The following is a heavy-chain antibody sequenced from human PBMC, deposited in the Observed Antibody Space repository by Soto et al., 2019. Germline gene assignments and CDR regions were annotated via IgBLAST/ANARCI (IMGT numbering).Heavy chain of an antibody. D-gene: IGHD2-15*01. Sequence: VASVKVSCKASGGTFSSYAISWVRQAPGQGLEWMGGIIPIFGTANYAQKFQGRVTITADESTSTAYMELSSLRSEDTAVYYCARDRVVVAATSWFDPWGQGTLVTVSS. V-gene: IGHV1-69*13. J-gene: IGHJ5*02. CDR3: ARDRVVVAATSWFDP. CDR2: IIPIFGTA. CDR1: GGTFSSYA.